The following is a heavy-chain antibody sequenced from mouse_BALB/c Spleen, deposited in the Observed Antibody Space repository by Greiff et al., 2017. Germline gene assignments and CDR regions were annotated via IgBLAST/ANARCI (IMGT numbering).Heavy chain of an antibody. V-gene: IGHV1-4*02. J-gene: IGHJ4*01. CDR2: INPSSGYT. Sequence: QVQLQQSAAELARPGASVKMSCKASGYTFTSYTMHWVKQRPGQGLEWIGYINPSSGYTEYNQKFKDKTTLTADKSSSTAYMQLSSLTSEDSAVYYCARGAGDYAMDYWGQGTSVTVSS. CDR3: ARGAGDYAMDY. CDR1: GYTFTSYT.